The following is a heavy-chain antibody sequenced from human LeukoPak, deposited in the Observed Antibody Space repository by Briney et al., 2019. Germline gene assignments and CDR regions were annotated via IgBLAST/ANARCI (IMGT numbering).Heavy chain of an antibody. CDR1: GFTFSSYG. Sequence: GGSLRLSCAASGFTFSSYGMHWVRQAPGKGLEWVAFIRYDGSNKYYADSVKGRFTISRDNSKNTLYLQMNSLRAEDTAVYYCAKEWEFHTDWFDPWGQGTLVTVSS. CDR3: AKEWEFHTDWFDP. CDR2: IRYDGSNK. V-gene: IGHV3-30*02. J-gene: IGHJ5*02. D-gene: IGHD1-26*01.